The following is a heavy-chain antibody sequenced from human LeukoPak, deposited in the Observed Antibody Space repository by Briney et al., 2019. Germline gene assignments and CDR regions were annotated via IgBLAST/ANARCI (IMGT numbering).Heavy chain of an antibody. CDR2: IKQDGSER. Sequence: GGSLRLSCAASGFSFSNSWMSWFRQAPGKGLEWVANIKQDGSERYYVDSVKGRFTISRDNTKNSLYLQMDSLRAEDTAVYYCVRISTAVAGADYWGQGTLVTVSS. CDR1: GFSFSNSW. CDR3: VRISTAVAGADY. J-gene: IGHJ4*02. D-gene: IGHD6-19*01. V-gene: IGHV3-7*01.